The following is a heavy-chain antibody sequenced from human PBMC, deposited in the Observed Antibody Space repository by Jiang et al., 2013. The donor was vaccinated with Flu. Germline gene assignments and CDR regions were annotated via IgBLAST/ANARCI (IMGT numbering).Heavy chain of an antibody. Sequence: LLKPSETLSLTCAVYGGSFSGYYWSWIRQPPGKGLEWIGEINHSGSTNYNPSLKSRVTISVDTSKNQFSLKLSSVTAADTAVYYCARGNYDFWSGYYVDYWGQGTLVTVSS. CDR1: GGSFSGYY. CDR3: ARGNYDFWSGYYVDY. J-gene: IGHJ4*02. D-gene: IGHD3-3*01. V-gene: IGHV4-34*01. CDR2: INHSGST.